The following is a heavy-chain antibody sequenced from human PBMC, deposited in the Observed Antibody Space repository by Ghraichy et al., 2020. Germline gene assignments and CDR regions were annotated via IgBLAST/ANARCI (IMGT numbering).Heavy chain of an antibody. CDR2: IYHSGNA. D-gene: IGHD3-3*01. Sequence: SETLSLTCAVSGGSIHSGAYSWTWVRQPPGQGLEWIGYIYHSGNAYYNPSLKSRVAFSVDTSKNQFSLILNSMTAADTAVYYCAVLASRGVDVWGPGTTVTVS. CDR1: GGSIHSGAYS. V-gene: IGHV4-30-2*01. CDR3: AVLASRGVDV. J-gene: IGHJ6*02.